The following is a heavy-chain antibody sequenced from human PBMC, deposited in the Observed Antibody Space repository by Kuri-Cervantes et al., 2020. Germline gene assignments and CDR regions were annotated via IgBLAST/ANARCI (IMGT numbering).Heavy chain of an antibody. D-gene: IGHD6-13*01. J-gene: IGHJ5*02. Sequence: GESLKISCAASGFTFSSYDMHWVRQATGKGLEWVSAIGTAGDTYYPGSVKGRFTISRENAKNSLYLQMNSLRAGDTAVYYCARASHSSSWPNWFDPWGQGTLVTVSS. V-gene: IGHV3-13*01. CDR2: IGTAGDT. CDR1: GFTFSSYD. CDR3: ARASHSSSWPNWFDP.